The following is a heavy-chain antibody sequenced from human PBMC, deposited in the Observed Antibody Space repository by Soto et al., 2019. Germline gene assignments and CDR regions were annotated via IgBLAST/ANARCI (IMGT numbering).Heavy chain of an antibody. CDR2: MNPNSGNT. J-gene: IGHJ4*02. CDR1: GYTFTSYD. V-gene: IGHV1-8*01. D-gene: IGHD3-3*01. Sequence: QVQLVQSGAEVKKPGASVKVSCKASGYTFTSYDINWMRQATGQGLERMGWMNPNSGNTGYAQKFHGRVTMTRNTSRSTSYMELSSLRSEDTAVFYGARDESGYYDSWGQGTLVTVST. CDR3: ARDESGYYDS.